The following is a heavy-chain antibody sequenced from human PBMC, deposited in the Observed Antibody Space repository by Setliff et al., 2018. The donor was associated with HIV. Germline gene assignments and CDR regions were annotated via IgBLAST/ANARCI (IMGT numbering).Heavy chain of an antibody. CDR3: ARRSIVGSTRGYYYYALDV. Sequence: SETLSLTCYVPDDPISSYYWSWVRQPAGKGLEWIGRLYVSGDTNYNPSLKSRVTMSLDTSKNQVSLKLTSVTAADTAVYYCARRSIVGSTRGYYYYALDVWGQGTTVTVSS. D-gene: IGHD1-26*01. CDR1: DDPISSYY. CDR2: LYVSGDT. J-gene: IGHJ6*02. V-gene: IGHV4-4*07.